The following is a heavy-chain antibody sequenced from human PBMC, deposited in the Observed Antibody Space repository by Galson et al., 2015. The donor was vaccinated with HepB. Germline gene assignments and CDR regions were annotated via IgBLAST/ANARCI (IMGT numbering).Heavy chain of an antibody. CDR2: ITGGGGTT. CDR1: GLTFSNYA. CDR3: AKDMARLNWFDP. D-gene: IGHD3-10*01. J-gene: IGHJ5*02. Sequence: SLRLSCATSGLTFSNYAMGWVRQAPGMGLEWVSTITGGGGTTFYADSVQGRFTISRDNSKNTLYLQMNSLRAEDTAIYYCAKDMARLNWFDPWGQGTLVTVSS. V-gene: IGHV3-23*01.